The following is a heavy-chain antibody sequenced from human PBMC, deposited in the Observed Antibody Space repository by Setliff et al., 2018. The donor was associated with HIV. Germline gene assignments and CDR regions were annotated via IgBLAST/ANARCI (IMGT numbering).Heavy chain of an antibody. CDR1: GYSISRAYH. V-gene: IGHV4-38-2*01. CDR3: ARQFRLLSGPDY. J-gene: IGHJ4*02. D-gene: IGHD5-12*01. Sequence: SETLSLTCAVSGYSISRAYHWGWIRQPPGKGLEWIGSIFHTGTTSYNASLKSRLTLSLDTSKNQFSLRLSSVAVADTAVYYCARQFRLLSGPDYWGRGTLVTVSS. CDR2: IFHTGTT.